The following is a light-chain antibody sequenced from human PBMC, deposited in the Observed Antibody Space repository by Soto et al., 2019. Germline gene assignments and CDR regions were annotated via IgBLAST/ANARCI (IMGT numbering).Light chain of an antibody. CDR2: AAS. J-gene: IGKJ5*01. CDR3: QQADSLPLVT. V-gene: IGKV1-12*01. Sequence: DIQMTQTPSTLCASVGDTVTLTCRASQSISSWLAWYQQKPGKAPKLLIYAASSLFSGVPSRFSGSGSGTDFTLTISSLQPEDFATYYCQQADSLPLVTFGQGTRLEIK. CDR1: QSISSW.